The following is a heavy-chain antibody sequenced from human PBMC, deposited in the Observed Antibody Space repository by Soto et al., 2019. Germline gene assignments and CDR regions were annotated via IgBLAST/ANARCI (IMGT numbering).Heavy chain of an antibody. CDR3: TRAPDGNNADY. D-gene: IGHD6-13*01. J-gene: IGHJ4*02. Sequence: EVQLVESGGDLVQPGGPLKLSCAASGFIFSGTTIHWVRQASGEGLEWVGRIRGRADNYATGYAASVKGRFTISRDDSKKTAYLQMNSLKTEDTAVYFCTRAPDGNNADYWGQGTLVTVSS. CDR2: IRGRADNYAT. V-gene: IGHV3-73*02. CDR1: GFIFSGTT.